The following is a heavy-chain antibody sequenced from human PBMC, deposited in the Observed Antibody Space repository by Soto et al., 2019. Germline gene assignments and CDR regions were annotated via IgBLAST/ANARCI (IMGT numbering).Heavy chain of an antibody. Sequence: SETLSLTCAVYGGSFSGYYWSWIRQPPGKGLEWIGEINHSGSTNYNPSLKSRVTISVDTSKNQFSLKLSSVTAADTAVYYCARATGYSSGWYAYWGQGTLVTSPQ. J-gene: IGHJ4*02. CDR3: ARATGYSSGWYAY. V-gene: IGHV4-34*01. D-gene: IGHD6-19*01. CDR1: GGSFSGYY. CDR2: INHSGST.